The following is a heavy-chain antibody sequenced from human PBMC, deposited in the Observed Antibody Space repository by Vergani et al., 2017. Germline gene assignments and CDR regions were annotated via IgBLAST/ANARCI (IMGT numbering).Heavy chain of an antibody. D-gene: IGHD4-17*01. CDR2: ISDFHRNT. Sequence: QVQLLQSGLGGEVKKPGASVKVSCKASGYTFTRYSISWVRQAPGQGLEWMGWISDFHRNTNYGQKFKGRVTLTTDTSTSTGYLELTSLRSDDTAVYYCARGIGVGSGDEELFDVWGEETMVTVSS. CDR3: ARGIGVGSGDEELFDV. J-gene: IGHJ3*01. V-gene: IGHV1-18*01. CDR1: GYTFTRYS.